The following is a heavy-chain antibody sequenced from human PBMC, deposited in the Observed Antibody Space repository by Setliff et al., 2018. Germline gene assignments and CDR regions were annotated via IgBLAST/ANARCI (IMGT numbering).Heavy chain of an antibody. J-gene: IGHJ6*03. D-gene: IGHD3-22*01. CDR1: GYPFISYD. Sequence: ASVKVSCKASGYPFISYDINWVRQAPGQGLEWMGWMNPNSGKTGYAQKFQGRLTIITDESTNTAFMQLSSLRSDDTAVYYCVREGVDSRSSTDYRYYMDVWGKGTTVTVSS. CDR3: VREGVDSRSSTDYRYYMDV. CDR2: MNPNSGKT. V-gene: IGHV1-8*03.